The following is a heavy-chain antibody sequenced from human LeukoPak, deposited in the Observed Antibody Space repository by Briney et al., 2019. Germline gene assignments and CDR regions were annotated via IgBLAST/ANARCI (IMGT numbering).Heavy chain of an antibody. Sequence: SETLSLTCTVYNGSFSGYYWSWIRQPPGKGLEWIGYIYYSGNTKYNPSLKSRVTISVDTSKNQISLKLNSVTAADTAVYYCARAFSGSGSYYSEMLYYYYYMDVWGKGTTVTISS. V-gene: IGHV4-59*01. J-gene: IGHJ6*03. CDR2: IYYSGNT. D-gene: IGHD3-10*01. CDR3: ARAFSGSGSYYSEMLYYYYYMDV. CDR1: NGSFSGYY.